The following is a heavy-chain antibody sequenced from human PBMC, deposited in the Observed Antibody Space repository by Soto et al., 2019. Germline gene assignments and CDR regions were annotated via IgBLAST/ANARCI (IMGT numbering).Heavy chain of an antibody. Sequence: PSQTLSLTCAISGDSVSSNSAAWNWIRQSPSRGLEWLGRTYYRSKWYNDYAVSVKSRITINPDTSKNQFSLQLNSVTPEDTAVYYCARDILKAGLRGFYYYYGMDVWGQGTTVTVSS. CDR3: ARDILKAGLRGFYYYYGMDV. CDR1: GDSVSSNSAA. D-gene: IGHD4-17*01. J-gene: IGHJ6*02. V-gene: IGHV6-1*01. CDR2: TYYRSKWYN.